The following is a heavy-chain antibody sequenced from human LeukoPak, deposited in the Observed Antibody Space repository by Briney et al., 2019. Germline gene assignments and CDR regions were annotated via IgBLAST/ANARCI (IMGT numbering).Heavy chain of an antibody. J-gene: IGHJ4*02. CDR2: ISSNGGST. CDR1: GFTFSVSV. CDR3: ARDLSGGGLDY. V-gene: IGHV3-64*01. Sequence: GSLRLSCAASGFTFSVSVMHWVRQAPGKGLEYVSVISSNGGSTSYANSVKGRFTISRDNSKNTLYLQMGSLRAEDMAVYYRARDLSGGGLDYWGQGTLVTVSS. D-gene: IGHD3-10*01.